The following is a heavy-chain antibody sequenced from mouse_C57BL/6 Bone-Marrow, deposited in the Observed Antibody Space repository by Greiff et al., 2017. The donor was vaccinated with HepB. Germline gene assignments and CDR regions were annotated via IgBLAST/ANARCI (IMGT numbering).Heavy chain of an antibody. CDR1: GYTFTSYW. Sequence: VQLQQPGAELVKPGASVKMSCKASGYTFTSYWMTWVKQRPGQGLEWIGDIYPGSGSTNYNEKFKSKATLTVDTSSSTAYMQLSSRTSEDSAGYYCARPYPPFAYWGQGTLVTVSA. CDR2: IYPGSGST. V-gene: IGHV1-55*01. J-gene: IGHJ3*01. CDR3: ARPYPPFAY.